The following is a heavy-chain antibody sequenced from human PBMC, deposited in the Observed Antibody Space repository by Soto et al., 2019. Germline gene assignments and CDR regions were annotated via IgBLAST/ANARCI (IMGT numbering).Heavy chain of an antibody. CDR1: GFSLSTSGVA. CDR3: AHRRRVVITDTTHWYFDF. Sequence: QITLKESGPTLVQPTQTLTLTCTFSGFSLSTSGVAVGWIRQPPGKALEWLALIFWNDDKRYSPSLNTRLTITKDTSKNQVVLTMSNMDSVDTATYYCAHRRRVVITDTTHWYFDFWGRGTLVTGSS. J-gene: IGHJ2*01. D-gene: IGHD3-22*01. V-gene: IGHV2-5*01. CDR2: IFWNDDK.